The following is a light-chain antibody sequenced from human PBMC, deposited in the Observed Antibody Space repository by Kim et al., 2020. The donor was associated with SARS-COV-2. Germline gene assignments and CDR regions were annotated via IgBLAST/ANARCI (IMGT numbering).Light chain of an antibody. CDR2: DVS. CDR3: QQRSSWPPYS. CDR1: QSVSSY. Sequence: LSPGETATPSCRASQSVSSYLGWYQQKPGQAPRLLSYDVSNRATGIPARFSGSGSETDFTLTISSLEPEDFAVYYCQQRSSWPPYSFGQGTKLEI. V-gene: IGKV3-11*01. J-gene: IGKJ2*03.